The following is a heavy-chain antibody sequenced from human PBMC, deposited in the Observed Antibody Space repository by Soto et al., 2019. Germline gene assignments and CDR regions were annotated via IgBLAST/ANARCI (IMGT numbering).Heavy chain of an antibody. CDR2: IIPILGIR. CDR1: GGSFSTYT. V-gene: IGHV1-69*08. CDR3: ARDVGD. Sequence: QLQLVQSGAEVKKPGSSVKVSCKASGGSFSTYTITWVRQAPGQGLEWMGRIIPILGIRDYAQKFQARDTITADKSTSTAYMELSSLTSEDTAVYYCARDVGDLGQGTLVTVSS. D-gene: IGHD1-26*01. J-gene: IGHJ4*02.